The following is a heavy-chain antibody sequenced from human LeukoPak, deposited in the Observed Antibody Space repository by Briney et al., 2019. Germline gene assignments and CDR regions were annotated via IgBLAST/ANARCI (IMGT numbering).Heavy chain of an antibody. J-gene: IGHJ4*02. V-gene: IGHV1-2*02. CDR3: ARGYCSGGSCYYYFDY. D-gene: IGHD2-15*01. CDR1: GYTFTGYY. CDR2: INPNSGGT. Sequence: ASVKVSCKASGYTFTGYYMHWVRQAPGQGLEWMGWINPNSGGTNYAQKFQGRVTITRDTSISTAYMELSRLRSDDTAVYYCARGYCSGGSCYYYFDYWGQGTLVTVSS.